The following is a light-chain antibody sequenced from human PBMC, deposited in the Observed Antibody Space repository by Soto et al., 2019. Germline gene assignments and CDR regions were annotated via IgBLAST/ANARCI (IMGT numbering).Light chain of an antibody. Sequence: EIVMTQSPATLSVSPGERATLSCRASQSVSSNLAWYQQKPGQTPKLLIYVASTRATGIPARFSGSGSGTEFSLTISRLQSEYFAVYYCQQYNVWPLTFGGGTKVEFK. CDR2: VAS. CDR3: QQYNVWPLT. J-gene: IGKJ4*01. V-gene: IGKV3-15*01. CDR1: QSVSSN.